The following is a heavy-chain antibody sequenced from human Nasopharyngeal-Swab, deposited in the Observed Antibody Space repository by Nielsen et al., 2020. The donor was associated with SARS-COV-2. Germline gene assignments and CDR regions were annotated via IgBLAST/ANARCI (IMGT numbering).Heavy chain of an antibody. CDR2: IRSKAYGGTT. CDR3: TFDSSGYYPHDAFDI. D-gene: IGHD3-22*01. V-gene: IGHV3-49*04. J-gene: IGHJ3*02. CDR1: GFTFSNYW. Sequence: GESLKISCAASGFTFSNYWMSWVRQAPGKGLEWVGFIRSKAYGGTTEYAASVKGRFTISRDDSKSIAYLQMNSLKTEDTAVYYCTFDSSGYYPHDAFDIWGQGTMVTVS.